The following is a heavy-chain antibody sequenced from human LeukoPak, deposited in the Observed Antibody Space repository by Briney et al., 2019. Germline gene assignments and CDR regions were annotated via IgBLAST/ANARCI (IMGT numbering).Heavy chain of an antibody. J-gene: IGHJ4*02. D-gene: IGHD6-19*01. CDR2: INPNSGGT. CDR3: ARGHSSGWYGGAFDY. V-gene: IGHV1-2*02. CDR1: GYTFTDYY. Sequence: ASVNVSCKASGYTFTDYYMHWVRQAPGQGLEWMGWINPNSGGTNYAQKFQGRVTMTRDTSISTAYMELSRLRSDDTAVYYCARGHSSGWYGGAFDYWGQGTLVTVSS.